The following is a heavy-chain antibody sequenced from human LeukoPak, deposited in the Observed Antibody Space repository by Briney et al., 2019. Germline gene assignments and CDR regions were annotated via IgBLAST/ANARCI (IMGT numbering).Heavy chain of an antibody. CDR3: VRWGTTVTTNIPAFDI. Sequence: PGGSLRLSCAASGFMFSSYWMHWVRQLPGKGLVWVSRINIDGSTTTHADSVKGRFTISRDNAKNTLYLQMNSLRAEDTAVYYCVRWGTTVTTNIPAFDIWGQGTVVTVSS. CDR2: INIDGSTT. J-gene: IGHJ3*02. D-gene: IGHD4-17*01. V-gene: IGHV3-74*01. CDR1: GFMFSSYW.